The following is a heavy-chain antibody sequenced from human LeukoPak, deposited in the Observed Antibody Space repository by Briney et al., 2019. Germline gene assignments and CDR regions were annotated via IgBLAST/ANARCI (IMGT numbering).Heavy chain of an antibody. CDR1: GFTFEDYA. D-gene: IGHD2-15*01. V-gene: IGHV3-9*01. CDR2: ISWNSGSI. J-gene: IGHJ5*02. Sequence: GGSLRLSCAASGFTFEDYAMHCVRQAPGKGLEWVSGISWNSGSIGYADSVKGRFTISRDNAKNSLYLQMNSLRAEDTALYYCAKGGRTWFDPWGQGTLVTVSS. CDR3: AKGGRTWFDP.